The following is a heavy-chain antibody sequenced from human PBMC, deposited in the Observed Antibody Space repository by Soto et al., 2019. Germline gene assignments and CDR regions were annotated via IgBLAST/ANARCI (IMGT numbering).Heavy chain of an antibody. V-gene: IGHV5-51*01. CDR3: ARQGISYCGGDCYLYYFDY. J-gene: IGHJ4*02. D-gene: IGHD2-21*02. Sequence: PGESLISCKGSGYSFTSYWIGWVRQMPGKGLEWMGIIYPGDSDTRYSPSFQGQVTISADKSISTAYLQWSSLKASDTAMYYCARQGISYCGGDCYLYYFDYWGQGTLVTVSS. CDR1: GYSFTSYW. CDR2: IYPGDSDT.